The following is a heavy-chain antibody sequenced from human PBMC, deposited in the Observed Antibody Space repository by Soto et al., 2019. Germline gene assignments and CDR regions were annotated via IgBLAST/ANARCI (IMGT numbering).Heavy chain of an antibody. D-gene: IGHD5-12*01. V-gene: IGHV4-30-4*01. CDR3: AREKGYISGPKNFDY. Sequence: SETLSLTCTVSGASISSGDYFRSWIRQSPGKGLEWIGYIYDSGSSYYNPSLKSRVTMSVDTSKNQFSLKLRSVTAADTAVYYCAREKGYISGPKNFDYWGQGTLVTVSS. CDR2: IYDSGSS. CDR1: GASISSGDYF. J-gene: IGHJ4*02.